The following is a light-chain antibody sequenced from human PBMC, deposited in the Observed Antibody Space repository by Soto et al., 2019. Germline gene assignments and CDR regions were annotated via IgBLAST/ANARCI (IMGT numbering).Light chain of an antibody. Sequence: QSALTQPASVSGSPGQSITISCTGSSSDVGGYNYVSWYQQHPGKAPKLMIYDVSNRPSGVSNRFSGSKSGNTASLTISGLQAEDEVDYYCSSYTRSSTLYVVFAGGTKLTVL. CDR3: SSYTRSSTLYVV. CDR1: SSDVGGYNY. CDR2: DVS. J-gene: IGLJ2*01. V-gene: IGLV2-14*01.